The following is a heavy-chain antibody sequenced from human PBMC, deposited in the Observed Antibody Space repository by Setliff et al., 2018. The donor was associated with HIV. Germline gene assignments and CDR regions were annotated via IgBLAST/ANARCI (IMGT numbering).Heavy chain of an antibody. D-gene: IGHD5-12*01. CDR3: ARGKTWLRFLDY. Sequence: ASVKVSCKASGYTFTSHYLHWVRQAPGQGLEWMGIINPSGDSTNYAQKFQGRVTVTMDTSTSTAYMELRSLKSDDTAVYYCARGKTWLRFLDYWGQGTLVTVSS. CDR1: GYTFTSHY. CDR2: INPSGDST. J-gene: IGHJ4*02. V-gene: IGHV1-46*01.